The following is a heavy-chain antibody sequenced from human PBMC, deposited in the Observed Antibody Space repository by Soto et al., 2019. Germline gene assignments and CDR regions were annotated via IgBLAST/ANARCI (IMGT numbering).Heavy chain of an antibody. CDR1: GYTFTSYA. Sequence: QVQLVQSGAEVKKPGASVKVSCKASGYTFTSYAMHWVRQAPGQRLEWMGWINAGNGNTKYSQKFQGRVTITRDTSTSTAYRELSSLRSEDTAVYYCGGGGSLWFGDLSIDYWGQGTLVTVSS. J-gene: IGHJ4*02. V-gene: IGHV1-3*01. D-gene: IGHD3-10*01. CDR3: GGGGSLWFGDLSIDY. CDR2: INAGNGNT.